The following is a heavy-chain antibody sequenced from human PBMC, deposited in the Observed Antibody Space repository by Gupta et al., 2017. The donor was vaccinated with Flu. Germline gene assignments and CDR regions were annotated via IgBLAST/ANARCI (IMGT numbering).Heavy chain of an antibody. CDR3: AGASLHEAGNADFAF. Sequence: EVQLLESGGAVVEPGGSLRLSCVASGLNFKGSSMAWVRQAPGKGREWVSSISGISDYRYYIDSLKGRCRISRDNARNSLFLEINSIRAEDTAVYDGAGASLHEAGNADFAFWGQGTPVTVSS. CDR1: GLNFKGSS. CDR2: ISGISDYR. V-gene: IGHV3-21*06. D-gene: IGHD1-1*01. J-gene: IGHJ4*02.